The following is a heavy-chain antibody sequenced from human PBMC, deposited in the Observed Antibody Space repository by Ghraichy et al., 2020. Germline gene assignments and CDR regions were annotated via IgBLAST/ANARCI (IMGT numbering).Heavy chain of an antibody. CDR1: GGSISSSSYY. J-gene: IGHJ5*02. V-gene: IGHV4-39*01. CDR3: ARHLGCSGGSCYSQNKYNWCDP. CDR2: IYYSGST. D-gene: IGHD2-15*01. Sequence: SQTLSLTCTVSGGSISSSSYYWGWIRRPPGKGLEWIGSIYYSGSTYYNPSLKSRVTISVDTSKNQFSLKLSSVTAADTAVYYCARHLGCSGGSCYSQNKYNWCDPWGQGTLVTVSS.